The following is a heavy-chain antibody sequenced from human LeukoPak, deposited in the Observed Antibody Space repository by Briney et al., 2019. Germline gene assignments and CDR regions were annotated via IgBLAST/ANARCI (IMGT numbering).Heavy chain of an antibody. Sequence: GGSLRLSCAASGFTFSSYGMHWVRQAPGKGLEWVAVISYDGSNKYYADSVKGRFTISRDNAKNSLYLQMNSLRAEDTAVYYCARCITMVRGVIITLGYWGQGTLVTVSS. CDR2: ISYDGSNK. D-gene: IGHD3-10*01. V-gene: IGHV3-30*03. CDR3: ARCITMVRGVIITLGY. J-gene: IGHJ4*02. CDR1: GFTFSSYG.